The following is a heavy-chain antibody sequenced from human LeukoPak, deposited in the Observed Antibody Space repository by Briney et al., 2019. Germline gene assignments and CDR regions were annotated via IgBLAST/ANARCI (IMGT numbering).Heavy chain of an antibody. J-gene: IGHJ6*03. CDR1: GGSISSYY. V-gene: IGHV4-59*01. CDR2: IYYSGST. Sequence: PSETLSLTCTVSGGSISSYYWSWIRQPPGKGLEWIGYIYYSGSTNYNPSLKSRVTISVDTSKNQFSLKLSSVTAADTAVYYCARGLTTTVTRHYYYYYMDVWGKGTTVTVSS. D-gene: IGHD4-11*01. CDR3: ARGLTTTVTRHYYYYYMDV.